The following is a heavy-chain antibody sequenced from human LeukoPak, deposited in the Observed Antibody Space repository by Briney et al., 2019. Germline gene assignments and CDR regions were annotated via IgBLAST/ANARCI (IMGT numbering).Heavy chain of an antibody. CDR2: IYTSGST. D-gene: IGHD6-13*01. CDR3: ARDGGIAAAGNWFDP. CDR1: GGSISSYY. J-gene: IGHJ5*02. Sequence: SETLSLTCTVSGGSISSYYWSWIRQPPGKGLEWIWRIYTSGSTNYNLSLKSRVTISVDKSKNQFSLKLSSVTAADTAVYYCARDGGIAAAGNWFDPWGQGTLVTVSS. V-gene: IGHV4-4*07.